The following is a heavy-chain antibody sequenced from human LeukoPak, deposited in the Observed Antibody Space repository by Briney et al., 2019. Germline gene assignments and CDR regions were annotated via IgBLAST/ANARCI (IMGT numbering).Heavy chain of an antibody. D-gene: IGHD5-18*01. Sequence: PGRSLRLSCAASGFTFSSYGMHWVRQAPGKGLEWVAVISYDGSNKYYADSVKGRFTISRDNSKNTLYLQMNSLRAEDTAVYYCAKDLEYSYGLPDYWGQGTLVTVSS. V-gene: IGHV3-30*18. CDR2: ISYDGSNK. J-gene: IGHJ4*02. CDR1: GFTFSSYG. CDR3: AKDLEYSYGLPDY.